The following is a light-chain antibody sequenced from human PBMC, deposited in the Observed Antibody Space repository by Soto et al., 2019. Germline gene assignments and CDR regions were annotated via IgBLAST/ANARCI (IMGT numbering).Light chain of an antibody. CDR3: QQYGSLPWT. CDR2: GAS. CDR1: QSVSSNY. V-gene: IGKV3-20*01. J-gene: IGKJ1*01. Sequence: TLSLSPGERATLSCRASQSVSSNYLAWYQQIPGQAPRPLIYGASSRVPGIPDRFSGSGSGTDFTLTISRLEPEDFAVYYCQQYGSLPWTFGQGTKVDIK.